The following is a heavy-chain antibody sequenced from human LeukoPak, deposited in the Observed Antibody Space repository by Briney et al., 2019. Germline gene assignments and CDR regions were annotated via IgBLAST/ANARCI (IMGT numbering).Heavy chain of an antibody. Sequence: GGSLRLSCAASGFSVSNYYMSWVRQAPGKGLEWVSVFYNSDFTCHADSVKGRFSISRDNSKNMLYLQMNSLRVEDTAVYFCARGITDYSGYDYWGQGTLVTVSS. CDR1: GFSVSNYY. V-gene: IGHV3-66*01. CDR2: FYNSDFT. D-gene: IGHD5-12*01. J-gene: IGHJ4*02. CDR3: ARGITDYSGYDY.